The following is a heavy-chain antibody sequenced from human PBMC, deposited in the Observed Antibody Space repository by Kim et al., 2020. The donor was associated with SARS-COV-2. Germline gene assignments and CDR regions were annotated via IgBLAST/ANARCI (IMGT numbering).Heavy chain of an antibody. CDR3: ARGRSGYQSLEYFQH. CDR2: ISAYNGNT. J-gene: IGHJ1*01. CDR1: GYTFTSYG. Sequence: ASVKVSCKASGYTFTSYGISWVRQAPGQGLEWMGWISAYNGNTNYAQKLQGRVTMTTDTSTSTAYMELRSLRSDDTAVYYCARGRSGYQSLEYFQHWGQGTLVTVSS. V-gene: IGHV1-18*04. D-gene: IGHD3-22*01.